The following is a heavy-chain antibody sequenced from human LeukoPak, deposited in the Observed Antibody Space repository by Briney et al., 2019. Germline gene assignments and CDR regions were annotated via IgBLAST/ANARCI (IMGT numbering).Heavy chain of an antibody. V-gene: IGHV4-59*01. CDR3: ARGRDGYNPAEYFQH. CDR2: IYYSGST. CDR1: GGSISSFY. D-gene: IGHD5-24*01. J-gene: IGHJ1*01. Sequence: PSETLSLTCTVSGGSISSFYWTWIRQPPGKGLEWIGYIYYSGSTNYNPSLKSRVTISVDTSKNQFSLKLSSVTAADTAVYYCARGRDGYNPAEYFQHWGQGTLVTVSS.